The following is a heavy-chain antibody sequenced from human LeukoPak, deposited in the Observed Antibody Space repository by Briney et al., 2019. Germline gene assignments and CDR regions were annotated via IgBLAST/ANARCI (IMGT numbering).Heavy chain of an antibody. V-gene: IGHV4-4*07. CDR3: ARVICSGGSCRFDY. CDR2: IHTSGST. CDR1: GGSISSYY. D-gene: IGHD2-15*01. Sequence: SETLSLICTVSGGSISSYYWSWIRQPAGKGLEWTGRIHTSGSTNYNPSLKSRVTMSVDTSKNKFSLKLSSVTAADTAVYYCARVICSGGSCRFDYWGQGTLVTVSS. J-gene: IGHJ4*02.